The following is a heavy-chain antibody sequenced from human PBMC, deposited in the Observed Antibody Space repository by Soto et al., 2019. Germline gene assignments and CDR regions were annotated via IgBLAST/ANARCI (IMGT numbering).Heavy chain of an antibody. CDR2: INAGNGNT. V-gene: IGHV1-3*01. J-gene: IGHJ3*02. CDR1: GYAFTSYA. Sequence: QVQLVQSGAEVKKPGGSVKVSCKASGYAFTSYAMHWVRQAPGQRLEWMGWINAGNGNTKYSQKFQGRVTITRDTSASTAYMELSCLRSEDTAVYYCARPIGYSSSWYGAFDIWGQGTMVTVSS. CDR3: ARPIGYSSSWYGAFDI. D-gene: IGHD6-13*01.